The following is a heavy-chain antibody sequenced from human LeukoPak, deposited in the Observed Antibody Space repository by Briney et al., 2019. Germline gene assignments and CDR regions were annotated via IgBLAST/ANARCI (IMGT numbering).Heavy chain of an antibody. CDR1: GYTFTSYV. CDR3: ARDRSYYYDSSGYLDY. J-gene: IGHJ4*02. CDR2: ISAYNGNT. D-gene: IGHD3-22*01. Sequence: ASVKDSCKASGYTFTSYVISWVRPAPGQGVEWMGWISAYNGNTNYAQKLQGRVTMTTDTSTSTAYMELRSLRSDDTAVYYCARDRSYYYDSSGYLDYWGQGTLVTVSS. V-gene: IGHV1-18*01.